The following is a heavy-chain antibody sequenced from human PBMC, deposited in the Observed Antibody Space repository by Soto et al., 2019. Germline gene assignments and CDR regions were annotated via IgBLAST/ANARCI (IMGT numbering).Heavy chain of an antibody. CDR3: ARVVVVVADTPDWFDH. CDR2: IYYSGST. V-gene: IGHV4-31*03. Sequence: QVQLQESGPGLVKPSQTLSLTCTVSGGSISSGGYYWSWIRQHPGKGLEWIGYIYYSGSTYYNPSLKSRVTISVDTSKNQFSLKLSSVTAADTAVYYCARVVVVVADTPDWFDHWGQGTLVTVSS. J-gene: IGHJ5*02. D-gene: IGHD2-15*01. CDR1: GGSISSGGYY.